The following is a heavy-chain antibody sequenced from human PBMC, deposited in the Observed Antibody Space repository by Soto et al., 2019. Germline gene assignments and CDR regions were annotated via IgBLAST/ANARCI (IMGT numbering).Heavy chain of an antibody. CDR3: ARLAPTYYYDSSGYYFDAYYFDY. CDR1: GGSISSSSYY. V-gene: IGHV4-39*01. J-gene: IGHJ4*02. Sequence: QLQLQESGPGLVKPSETLSLTCTVSGGSISSSSYYWGWIRQPPGKGLEWIGSIYYSGSTYYNPSVGGRVTISVDTSKSQFSLKVSSVTAADTAVYYCARLAPTYYYDSSGYYFDAYYFDYWGQGTLVTVSS. CDR2: IYYSGST. D-gene: IGHD3-22*01.